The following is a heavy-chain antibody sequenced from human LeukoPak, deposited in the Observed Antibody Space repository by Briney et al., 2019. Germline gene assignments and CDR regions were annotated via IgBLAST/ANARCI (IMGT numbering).Heavy chain of an antibody. CDR3: AKAYGSGSYGYFDY. CDR1: GFTFSSYG. J-gene: IGHJ4*02. Sequence: QPGGSLRLSCAASGFTFSSYGMHWVRQAPGKGLEWVAVISYDGSNRYYADSVKGRFTISRDNSKNTLYLQVNSLRAEDTAVYYCAKAYGSGSYGYFDYWGQGTLVTVSS. V-gene: IGHV3-30*18. D-gene: IGHD3-10*01. CDR2: ISYDGSNR.